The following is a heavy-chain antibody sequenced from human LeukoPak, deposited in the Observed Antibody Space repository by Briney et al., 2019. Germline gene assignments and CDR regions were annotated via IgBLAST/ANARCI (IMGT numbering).Heavy chain of an antibody. CDR1: GFTFSSYA. V-gene: IGHV3-30-3*01. J-gene: IGHJ4*02. CDR2: ISYDGSNK. CDR3: ARAPRRTWSGAFDY. D-gene: IGHD3-3*01. Sequence: PGGSLRLSCAASGFTFSSYAMHWVRQAPGKGLEWVAVISYDGSNKYYADSVKGRFTISRDNSKNTLYLQMNSLRAEDTAVYYCARAPRRTWSGAFDYWGQGTLVTVSS.